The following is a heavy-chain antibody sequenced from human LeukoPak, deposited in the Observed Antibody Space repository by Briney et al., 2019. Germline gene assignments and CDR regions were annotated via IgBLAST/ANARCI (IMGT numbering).Heavy chain of an antibody. V-gene: IGHV3-30*18. J-gene: IGHJ6*02. CDR2: ISYDANNK. Sequence: GGSLRLSCAASGFTFSSYGMHWVRQAPGKGLEWVAVISYDANNKYYADSVKGRFTISRDNSKNTLYLQMNSLRAEDTAVYYCAKDQYYDSSGYFWAYYYYGMDVWGQGTTVTVSS. D-gene: IGHD3-22*01. CDR1: GFTFSSYG. CDR3: AKDQYYDSSGYFWAYYYYGMDV.